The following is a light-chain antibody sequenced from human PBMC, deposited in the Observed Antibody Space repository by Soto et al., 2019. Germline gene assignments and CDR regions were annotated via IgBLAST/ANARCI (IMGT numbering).Light chain of an antibody. J-gene: IGKJ4*01. CDR1: ETISTN. Sequence: EIVLTQSPATLSVSPGERATLSCRATETISTNLAWFQRKPGQPPRLLIYGSSTRATGVPDRFSGGGSGTDFTLTISRLEPEDFAVYYCQQFASYPLTFGGGTKVDIK. CDR2: GSS. CDR3: QQFASYPLT. V-gene: IGKV3-20*01.